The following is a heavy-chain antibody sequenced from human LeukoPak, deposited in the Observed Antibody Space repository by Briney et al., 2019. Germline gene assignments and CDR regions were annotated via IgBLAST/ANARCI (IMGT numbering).Heavy chain of an antibody. J-gene: IGHJ4*02. CDR1: GGSISSSGDY. CDR2: IHYTESENT. V-gene: IGHV4-39*01. CDR3: ARTPARSGWAYYFDY. D-gene: IGHD6-19*01. Sequence: SGTLSLTCTVSGGSISSSGDYWGWIRQPPAKGLEWIGSIHYTESENTYSNPSLKSRVTISVDRSANQFSLKLTSVTAADTAVYYCARTPARSGWAYYFDYWGQGALVTVSS.